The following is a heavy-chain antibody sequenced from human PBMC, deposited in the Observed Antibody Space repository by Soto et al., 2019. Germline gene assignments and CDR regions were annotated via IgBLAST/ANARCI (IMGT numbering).Heavy chain of an antibody. CDR3: AREGGESSDGLYYFDS. CDR1: GGSISSNY. CDR2: IYYSGNT. J-gene: IGHJ4*02. Sequence: SETLSLTCTVSGGSISSNYWSWIRQPPGKGLEWIGHIYYSGNTDYNPSLKSRLAVSIDTSKNQFSLKLSSVTAADTAVYFCAREGGESSDGLYYFDSWGQGSLVTVSS. D-gene: IGHD3-16*01. V-gene: IGHV4-59*12.